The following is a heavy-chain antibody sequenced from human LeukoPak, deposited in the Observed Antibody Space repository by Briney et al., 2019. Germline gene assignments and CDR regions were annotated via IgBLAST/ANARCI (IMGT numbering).Heavy chain of an antibody. D-gene: IGHD5-24*01. CDR3: AGRRDGYNYGDYFDY. J-gene: IGHJ4*02. CDR1: GGSISSSSYY. V-gene: IGHV4-39*07. CDR2: IYYSGST. Sequence: SETLSLTCTVSGGSISSSSYYWGWIRQPPGKGLEWIGSIYYSGSTYYNPSLKSRVTISVDTSKNQFSLKLSSVTAADTAVYYCAGRRDGYNYGDYFDYWGQGTLVTVSS.